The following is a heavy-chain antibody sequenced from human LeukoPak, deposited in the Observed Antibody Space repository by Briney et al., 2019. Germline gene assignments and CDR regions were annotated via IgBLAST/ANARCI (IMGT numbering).Heavy chain of an antibody. D-gene: IGHD5-18*01. J-gene: IGHJ3*02. CDR1: GGSISSYY. V-gene: IGHV4-59*01. CDR3: AREGRGYSYERNAFDI. CDR2: IYYSGST. Sequence: PSETLSLTCTVSGGSISSYYWSWIGQPPGKGLEWIGYIYYSGSTNYNPSLKSRVTISVDTSKNQFSLKLSSVTAADTAVYYCAREGRGYSYERNAFDIWGQGTMVTVSS.